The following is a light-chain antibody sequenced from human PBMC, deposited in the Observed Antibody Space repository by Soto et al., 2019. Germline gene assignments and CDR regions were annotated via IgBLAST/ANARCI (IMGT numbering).Light chain of an antibody. Sequence: EIVLTQSPGTLSLSPGERCTLSCMAIQSVSSNLAWYQQQPGQSPRLLIYCSSSRATGTPDSFSGSASATDSPPTISRLAPEDFAVYYCQQYGSSVTFGQGTRLEIK. V-gene: IGKV3-20*01. J-gene: IGKJ5*01. CDR1: QSVSSN. CDR3: QQYGSSVT. CDR2: CSS.